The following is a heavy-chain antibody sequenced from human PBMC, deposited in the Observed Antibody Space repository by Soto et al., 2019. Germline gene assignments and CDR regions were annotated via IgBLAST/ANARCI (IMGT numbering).Heavy chain of an antibody. Sequence: QVQLVESGGGVVQPGRSLRISCAASGFTFSTYAMHWVRQAPGKGLEWVAVISYDGSNKYYADSVKGRFPISRDNSKNTLYLQMNSLRAEDTAVYYCARERDVLLVPAASYFDSWGQGTLVTVSS. D-gene: IGHD2-2*01. CDR2: ISYDGSNK. V-gene: IGHV3-30-3*01. CDR1: GFTFSTYA. CDR3: ARERDVLLVPAASYFDS. J-gene: IGHJ4*02.